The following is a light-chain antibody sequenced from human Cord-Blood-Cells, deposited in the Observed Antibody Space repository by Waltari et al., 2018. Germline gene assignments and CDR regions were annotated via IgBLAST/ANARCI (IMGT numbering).Light chain of an antibody. CDR1: QSLLHRNGYTY. J-gene: IGKJ4*01. CDR3: MQALQTPLT. CDR2: LGS. Sequence: DLVMTHSPLSLPVSPGEPASIPCRSSQSLLHRNGYTYLDWYLQKPGQSPQLLIYLGSNRASGVPDRFSGSGSGTDFTLKISGVEAEDVGVYYCMQALQTPLTFGGGTKVEIK. V-gene: IGKV2-28*01.